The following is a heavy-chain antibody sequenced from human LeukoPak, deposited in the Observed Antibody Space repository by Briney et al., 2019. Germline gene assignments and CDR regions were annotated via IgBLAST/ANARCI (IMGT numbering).Heavy chain of an antibody. J-gene: IGHJ4*02. CDR2: IYHGGSA. V-gene: IGHV4-38-2*02. CDR3: ARERRSNYDSSGPGDY. Sequence: PSETLSLTCAVSEYSISSGYYCGWIRQPPGKGLEWIGSIYHGGSAYYNPSLKSRVTISVDTSKNQFSLKLRSVTAADTAVYYCARERRSNYDSSGPGDYWGQGTLVTVSS. D-gene: IGHD3-22*01. CDR1: EYSISSGYY.